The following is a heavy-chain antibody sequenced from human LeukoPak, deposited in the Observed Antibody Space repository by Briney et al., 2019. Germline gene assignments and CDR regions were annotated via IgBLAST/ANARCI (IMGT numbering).Heavy chain of an antibody. J-gene: IGHJ4*02. D-gene: IGHD1-26*01. CDR2: IYHSGST. CDR3: ASRSGSYYLH. CDR1: GGSISSYY. V-gene: IGHV4-59*08. Sequence: SETLSLTCTVSGGSISSYYWSWIRQPPGKGLEWIGSIYHSGSTYYNPSLKSRVTISVDTSKNQFSLKLSSVTAADTAVYYCASRSGSYYLHWGQGTLVTVSS.